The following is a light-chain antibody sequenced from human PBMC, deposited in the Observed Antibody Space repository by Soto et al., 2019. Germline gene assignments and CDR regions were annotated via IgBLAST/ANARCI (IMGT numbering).Light chain of an antibody. CDR1: SSDVGSYNL. CDR2: EGS. Sequence: QSALTQPASVSGSPGQSITISCTGTSSDVGSYNLVSWYQQHPGKAPKLMIYEGSKPPAGVSSRFSGSKSGNTASLTSSGLQAEDEADYYCCSYAGSSPWVFGGGTKLTVL. CDR3: CSYAGSSPWV. J-gene: IGLJ3*02. V-gene: IGLV2-23*01.